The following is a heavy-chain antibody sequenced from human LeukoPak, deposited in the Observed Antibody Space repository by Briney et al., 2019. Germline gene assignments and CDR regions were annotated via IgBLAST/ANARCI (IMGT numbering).Heavy chain of an antibody. CDR3: AKGNGYSYGRYYFDY. CDR1: GFTFSSYA. Sequence: GGSVRLSCAASGFTFSSYAMGWVRQAPGKGLEWVSAITASGGNTYYADSVKGRFTISRDNSKNTLYLQVNSLSAEDTAVYYCAKGNGYSYGRYYFDYWGQGTLVTVSS. J-gene: IGHJ4*02. D-gene: IGHD5-18*01. CDR2: ITASGGNT. V-gene: IGHV3-23*01.